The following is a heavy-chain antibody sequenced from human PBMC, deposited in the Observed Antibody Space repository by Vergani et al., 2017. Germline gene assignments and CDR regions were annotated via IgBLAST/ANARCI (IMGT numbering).Heavy chain of an antibody. Sequence: QVQLVQSGAEVKKPGASVKVSCKASGYTFTGYYMHWVRQAPGQGLEWMGWINPNSGGTNYAQKFQGRVTMTRNTSISTAYMELSSLRSEDTAVYYCARARSGYDFHYYYYMDVWGKGTTVTVSS. D-gene: IGHD5-12*01. CDR1: GYTFTGYY. CDR3: ARARSGYDFHYYYYMDV. J-gene: IGHJ6*03. V-gene: IGHV1-2*02. CDR2: INPNSGGT.